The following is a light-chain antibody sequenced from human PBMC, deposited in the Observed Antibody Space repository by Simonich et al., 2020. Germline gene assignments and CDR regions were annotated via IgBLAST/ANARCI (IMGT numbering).Light chain of an antibody. CDR1: QSVLYSSNNKNY. V-gene: IGKV4-1*01. Sequence: DIVMTQSPDSLAVSLGERATINCKSSQSVLYSSNNKNYVAWYQKKPGQPPKLLIYWASTRESGVPDRFSGSGSGTDFTLTISSLQAEDVAVYYCQQYYSTPITFGQGTRLEIK. CDR3: QQYYSTPIT. J-gene: IGKJ5*01. CDR2: WAS.